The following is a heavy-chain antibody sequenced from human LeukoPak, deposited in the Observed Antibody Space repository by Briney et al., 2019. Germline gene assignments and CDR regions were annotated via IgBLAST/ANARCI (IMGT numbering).Heavy chain of an antibody. CDR2: ITSKTDGGIT. J-gene: IGHJ4*02. D-gene: IGHD2/OR15-2a*01. CDR3: ATDESNSFFF. V-gene: IGHV3-15*01. CDR1: GFSFTDAW. Sequence: KAGGSLRLSCAASGFSFTDAWMSWVRQAPGKGLEWVGRITSKTDGGITDSAAPVKGRFTVSRDDSKNTLFLQMSGLRTEDTAVYYCATDESNSFFFWGQGTLVTVSS.